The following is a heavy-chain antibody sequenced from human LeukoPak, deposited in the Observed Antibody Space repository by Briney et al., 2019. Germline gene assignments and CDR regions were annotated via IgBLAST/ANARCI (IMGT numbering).Heavy chain of an antibody. Sequence: SQTLSLTCAISGDSVSSQNVAWNWIRQSPSRGLEWLGRTYYKSKWFHDYAVSLRGRTTVNADTSKNQSSLELNSVTPEDTAVYYCARGATYYSDSSGYLGPFYFDFWGQGTLVTVS. CDR1: GDSVSSQNVA. CDR3: ARGATYYSDSSGYLGPFYFDF. J-gene: IGHJ4*02. CDR2: TYYKSKWFH. V-gene: IGHV6-1*01. D-gene: IGHD3-22*01.